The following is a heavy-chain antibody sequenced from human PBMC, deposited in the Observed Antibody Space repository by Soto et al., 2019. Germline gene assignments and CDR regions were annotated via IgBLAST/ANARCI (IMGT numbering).Heavy chain of an antibody. CDR2: ISAYNGNT. V-gene: IGHV1-18*04. D-gene: IGHD3-10*01. J-gene: IGHJ6*02. CDR1: GYTFTSYG. Sequence: ASVKVSCKASGYTFTSYGISWVRQAPGQGLEWMGWISAYNGNTNYAQKLQGRVTMTTDTSTSTAYMELRSLRSDDTAVYYCAREGGIGYGSGSQDYYYYYGMDVWGQGTTVTVS. CDR3: AREGGIGYGSGSQDYYYYYGMDV.